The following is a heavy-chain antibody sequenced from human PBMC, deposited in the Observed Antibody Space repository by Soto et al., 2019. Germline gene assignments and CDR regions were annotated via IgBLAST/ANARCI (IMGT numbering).Heavy chain of an antibody. CDR3: ARQDEEYSSSP. CDR1: GGSISSSSYY. CDR2: IYYSGST. D-gene: IGHD6-6*01. J-gene: IGHJ5*02. V-gene: IGHV4-39*01. Sequence: ETLTRSCAVSGGSISSSSYYWGWIRQPPGKGLEWIGSIYYSGSTYYNPSLKSRVTISVDTSKNQFSLKLSSVTAADTAVYYCARQDEEYSSSPWGQGTLVTVSS.